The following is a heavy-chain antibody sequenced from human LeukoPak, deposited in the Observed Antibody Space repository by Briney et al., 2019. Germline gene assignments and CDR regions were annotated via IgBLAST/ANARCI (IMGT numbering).Heavy chain of an antibody. Sequence: GGSLRLSCAASGLTFSSYAMSWVRQAPGKGLEWVSAISGSGGSTYYADSVKGRFTISRDNSKNTLYLQMNSLRAEDTAVYYCAKFQDSSGYYLRYGMDVWGQGTTVTVSS. V-gene: IGHV3-23*01. D-gene: IGHD3-22*01. CDR1: GLTFSSYA. CDR3: AKFQDSSGYYLRYGMDV. CDR2: ISGSGGST. J-gene: IGHJ6*02.